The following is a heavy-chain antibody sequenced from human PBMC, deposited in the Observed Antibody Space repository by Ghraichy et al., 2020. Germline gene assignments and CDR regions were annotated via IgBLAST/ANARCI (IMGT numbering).Heavy chain of an antibody. Sequence: GGSLRLSCAASGFTVSNNYMTWVRQAPGKGLEWVSLIYSGGSTNYADSVKGRFTISRDNSKNTVYLQMNSLRAEDTAVYYCARGGGVNAGYWGQGTLVIVSS. J-gene: IGHJ4*02. CDR3: ARGGGVNAGY. D-gene: IGHD2-8*01. V-gene: IGHV3-66*01. CDR1: GFTVSNNY. CDR2: IYSGGST.